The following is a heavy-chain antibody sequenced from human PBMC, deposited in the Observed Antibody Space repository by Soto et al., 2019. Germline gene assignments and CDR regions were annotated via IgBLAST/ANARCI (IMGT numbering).Heavy chain of an antibody. J-gene: IGHJ6*02. Sequence: ASVKVSCKASGYTFTGYYMHWVRQAPGQGLEWMGWINPNSGGTNYAQKFQGWVTMTRDTSISTAYMELSRLRSDDTAVYYCARTGVAARHKYYYYGMDVWGQGTTVTVSS. D-gene: IGHD6-6*01. V-gene: IGHV1-2*04. CDR1: GYTFTGYY. CDR3: ARTGVAARHKYYYYGMDV. CDR2: INPNSGGT.